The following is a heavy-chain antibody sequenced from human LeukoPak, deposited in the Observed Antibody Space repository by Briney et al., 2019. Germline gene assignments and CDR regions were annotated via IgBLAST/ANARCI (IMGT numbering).Heavy chain of an antibody. CDR2: IYYSGST. J-gene: IGHJ4*02. Sequence: PSETLSLTCTVSGGSISSGSYYWSWIRQPPGKGLEWIGYIYYSGSTNYNPSLKSRVAISVDTSKNQFSLKLSSVTAADTAVYYCARVGPDSGYDPYYFDYWGQGTLVTVSS. D-gene: IGHD5-12*01. CDR3: ARVGPDSGYDPYYFDY. CDR1: GGSISSGSYY. V-gene: IGHV4-61*01.